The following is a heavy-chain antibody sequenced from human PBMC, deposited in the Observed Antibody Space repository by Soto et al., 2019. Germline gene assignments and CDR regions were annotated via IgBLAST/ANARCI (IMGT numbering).Heavy chain of an antibody. CDR3: ARGATVVVAMGV. J-gene: IGHJ6*02. Sequence: QVQLQESGPGLVKPSQTLSLTCTVSGGSLSGGAYYWSWIRQHPGKGLERIGYIYYGVNIYHNPSLKSRVTISVDTSKNQFYLKLMSVTAADSAVYYCARGATVVVAMGVWGQGTTVTVSS. CDR1: GGSLSGGAYY. V-gene: IGHV4-31*03. D-gene: IGHD4-4*01. CDR2: IYYGVNI.